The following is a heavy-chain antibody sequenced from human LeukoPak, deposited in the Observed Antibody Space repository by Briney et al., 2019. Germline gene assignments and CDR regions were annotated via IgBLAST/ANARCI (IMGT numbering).Heavy chain of an antibody. CDR1: GYTFTGYY. V-gene: IGHV1-2*02. J-gene: IGHJ4*02. CDR2: INPNSGGT. CDR3: ARDNDSRDPPHFDY. Sequence: ASVKVSCKASGYTFTGYYMHWVRQAPGQGLEWMGWINPNSGGTNYAQKFQGRVAMTRDTSISTAYMELSRLRSDDTAVYYCARDNDSRDPPHFDYWGQGTLVTVSS. D-gene: IGHD3-16*01.